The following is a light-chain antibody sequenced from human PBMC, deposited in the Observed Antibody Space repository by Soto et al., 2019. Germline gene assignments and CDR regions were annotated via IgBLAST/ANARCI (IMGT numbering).Light chain of an antibody. CDR2: GDI. CDR3: QSYDSSLSISV. Sequence: QSALTQPPSVSGAPGQRVSISCTGTSSNIGAGYDVHWYQHLPGTAPKLLIFGDINRPSGVPDRFSGSKSGTSASLAITGLQAEDEADYYCQSYDSSLSISVFGGGTQLTVL. V-gene: IGLV1-40*01. CDR1: SSNIGAGYD. J-gene: IGLJ2*01.